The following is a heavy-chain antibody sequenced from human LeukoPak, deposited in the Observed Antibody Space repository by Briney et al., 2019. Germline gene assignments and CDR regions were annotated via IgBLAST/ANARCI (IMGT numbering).Heavy chain of an antibody. CDR1: GFTFSSYC. V-gene: IGHV3-30*18. CDR3: AKDRPWFDP. Sequence: PGGSLRLSCAASGFTFSSYCRNWVRQAPGKGLEWVAVISYDGSNKYYADTVKGRFTISRDNSKNTLYLQMNSLRAEDTAVYYWAKDRPWFDPWGQGTLVTVSS. J-gene: IGHJ5*02. CDR2: ISYDGSNK.